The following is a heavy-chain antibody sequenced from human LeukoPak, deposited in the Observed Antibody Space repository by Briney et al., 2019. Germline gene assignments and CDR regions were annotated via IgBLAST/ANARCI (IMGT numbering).Heavy chain of an antibody. J-gene: IGHJ4*02. D-gene: IGHD6-13*01. Sequence: GSLRLSCAASGFTFSSYSMNWVRQAPGKGLEWVSYISSSSSTIYYADSVKGRFTISRDNAKNSLYLRMNSLRAEDTAVYYCARDRLYSSPGNFDYWGQGTLVTVSS. CDR2: ISSSSSTI. CDR1: GFTFSSYS. V-gene: IGHV3-48*01. CDR3: ARDRLYSSPGNFDY.